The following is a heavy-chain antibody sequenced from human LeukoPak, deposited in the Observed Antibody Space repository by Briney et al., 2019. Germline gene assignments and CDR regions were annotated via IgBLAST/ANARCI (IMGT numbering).Heavy chain of an antibody. D-gene: IGHD3-3*01. V-gene: IGHV3-21*01. J-gene: IGHJ6*03. Sequence: GGSLRLSCAASGFIFSSYSMNWVRQAPGKGLEWDSSISSSSTYIYYADSVKARFTISRDNSQNTVSLQVNNLRIEDTALYYCAKTSLSDASGHYYYMDVWGKGTTVTVSS. CDR1: GFIFSSYS. CDR2: ISSSSTYI. CDR3: AKTSLSDASGHYYYMDV.